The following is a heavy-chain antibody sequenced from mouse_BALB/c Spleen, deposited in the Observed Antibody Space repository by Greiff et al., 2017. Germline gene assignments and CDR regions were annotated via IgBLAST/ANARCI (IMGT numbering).Heavy chain of an antibody. CDR2: IWAGGST. D-gene: IGHD2-1*01. CDR1: GFSLTSYG. V-gene: IGHV2-9*02. CDR3: ARVYYGNYYAMDY. J-gene: IGHJ4*01. Sequence: QVQLKESGPGLVAPSQSLSITCTVSGFSLTSYGVHWVRQPPGKGLEWLGVIWAGGSTNYNSALMSRLSISIDNSKSQVFLKMNSLQTDDTAMYYCARVYYGNYYAMDYWGQGTSVTVSS.